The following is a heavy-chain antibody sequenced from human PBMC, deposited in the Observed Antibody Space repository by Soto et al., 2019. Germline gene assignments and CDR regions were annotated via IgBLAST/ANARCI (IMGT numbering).Heavy chain of an antibody. Sequence: SVNVSCKASGGTFYNYTFSWVRQAPGQGLEWMGSITPIYPTTNYAEKFQGRLTVTADGSTNTAYMELNSLTSEDTAVYYCARSARYSVPASDDLDSWGQGTLVTVSS. CDR3: ARSARYSVPASDDLDS. J-gene: IGHJ4*02. CDR1: GGTFYNYT. V-gene: IGHV1-69*13. D-gene: IGHD5-18*01. CDR2: ITPIYPTT.